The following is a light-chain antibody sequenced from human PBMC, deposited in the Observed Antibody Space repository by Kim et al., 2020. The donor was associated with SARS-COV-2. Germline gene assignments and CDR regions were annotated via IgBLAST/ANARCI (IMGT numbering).Light chain of an antibody. CDR2: EVS. CDR1: SSDVGSYNL. Sequence: QSITIPCTGTSSDVGSYNLVSWYQQHPGKAPKLMIYEVSKRPSGVSNRFSGSKSGNTASLTISGLQAEDEADYYCCSYAGSSTPYVFGTGTKVTVL. CDR3: CSYAGSSTPYV. V-gene: IGLV2-23*02. J-gene: IGLJ1*01.